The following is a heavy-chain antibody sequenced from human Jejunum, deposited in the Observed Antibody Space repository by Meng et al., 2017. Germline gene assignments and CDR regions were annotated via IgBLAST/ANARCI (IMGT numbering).Heavy chain of an antibody. D-gene: IGHD6-19*01. Sequence: EVELGEAGGGLFQPWGSLRLSCAAFGFDFSRNYMHWVRQAPGKGLVWVSRIKSDDGSTRYADSVRGRFTISRDNAKNTLYLQMNDLRADDTALYYCLAYTSGWNWGQGTLVTVSS. V-gene: IGHV3-74*01. CDR2: IKSDDGST. CDR3: LAYTSGWN. J-gene: IGHJ4*02. CDR1: GFDFSRNY.